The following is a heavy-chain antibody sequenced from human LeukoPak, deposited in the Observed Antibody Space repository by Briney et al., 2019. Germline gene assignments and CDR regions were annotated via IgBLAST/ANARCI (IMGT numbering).Heavy chain of an antibody. V-gene: IGHV4-59*02. Sequence: TSEPLSLPCTVSGASVSRYYWSWLRQPPGKGLEWLGEINHSGSTNYNPSLRSPVTISIDTSRNQFSLTMTSVTAAATAVYYCAKGRGSGTYHSGLFDIWGQGTPVTVSS. CDR3: AKGRGSGTYHSGLFDI. CDR2: INHSGST. CDR1: GASVSRYY. D-gene: IGHD3-10*01. J-gene: IGHJ4*02.